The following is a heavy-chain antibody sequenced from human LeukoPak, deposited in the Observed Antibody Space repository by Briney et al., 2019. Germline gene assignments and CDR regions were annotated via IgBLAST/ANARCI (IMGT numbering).Heavy chain of an antibody. V-gene: IGHV4-4*07. CDR1: GGSISSYY. Sequence: KSSETLSLTCTASGGSISSYYWSWIRQPAGKGLEWIGRIYTSGSTNYNPSLKSRVTMSVDTSKNQFSLQLSSVTAADTAVYYCASGGSWAQLDYWGQGTLVTVSS. CDR2: IYTSGST. J-gene: IGHJ4*02. D-gene: IGHD6-13*01. CDR3: ASGGSWAQLDY.